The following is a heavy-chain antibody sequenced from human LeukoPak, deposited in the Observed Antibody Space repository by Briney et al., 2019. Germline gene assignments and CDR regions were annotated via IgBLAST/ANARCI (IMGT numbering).Heavy chain of an antibody. CDR1: GFTFSDYY. CDR3: ARRSGIAVAGAFDY. D-gene: IGHD6-19*01. CDR2: ISDSGSTI. V-gene: IGHV3-11*01. J-gene: IGHJ4*02. Sequence: PGGSLRLSCAASGFTFSDYYMSWIRQAPGKELEWVSYISDSGSTIHFADSVKGRFTISRDNSKNTLYLQMNSLRAEDTAVYYCARRSGIAVAGAFDYWGQGTLVTVSS.